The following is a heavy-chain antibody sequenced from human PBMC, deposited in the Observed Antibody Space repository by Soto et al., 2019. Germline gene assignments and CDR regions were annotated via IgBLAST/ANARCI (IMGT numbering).Heavy chain of an antibody. D-gene: IGHD5-12*01. CDR1: GFTFSSYA. CDR3: AKDPWGRRDGYTWDS. Sequence: EVQLLESGGGLVQPGGSLRLSCAASGFTFSSYAMSWVRQAPGKGLEWVSAISASGGSTYYADSVKGRFTISRDNSKNTLYLQMNSLRAEDTAVYYCAKDPWGRRDGYTWDSWGQGTLVTVSS. CDR2: ISASGGST. V-gene: IGHV3-23*01. J-gene: IGHJ4*02.